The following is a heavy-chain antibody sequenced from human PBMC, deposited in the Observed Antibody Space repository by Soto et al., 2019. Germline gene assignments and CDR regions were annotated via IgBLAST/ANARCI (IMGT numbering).Heavy chain of an antibody. Sequence: PGGSLRLSCAASGFTFSSYGMHWVRQAPGKGLEWVAAIWYDGSNKYYADSVKGRFTISRDNSKNTLYLQMNSLRAEDTAVYYCARAADSSWYWNYYYGMDVWGQGTTVTVSS. CDR2: IWYDGSNK. CDR1: GFTFSSYG. CDR3: ARAADSSWYWNYYYGMDV. V-gene: IGHV3-33*01. D-gene: IGHD6-13*01. J-gene: IGHJ6*02.